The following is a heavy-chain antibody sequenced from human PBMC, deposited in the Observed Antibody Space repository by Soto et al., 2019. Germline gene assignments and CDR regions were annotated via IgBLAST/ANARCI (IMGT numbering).Heavy chain of an antibody. CDR1: GFTFRAYS. D-gene: IGHD1-26*01. V-gene: IGHV3-48*02. CDR2: ISSGGRTI. J-gene: IGHJ4*02. CDR3: ARDHGSGSYPSYLDF. Sequence: LRLSCAASGFTFRAYSMNWVRQAPGKGLEWISYISSGGRTIYYADSVKGRCTISRDNAKNSLFLHMNSLRDEDTAVYYCARDHGSGSYPSYLDFWGPGTLVTVSS.